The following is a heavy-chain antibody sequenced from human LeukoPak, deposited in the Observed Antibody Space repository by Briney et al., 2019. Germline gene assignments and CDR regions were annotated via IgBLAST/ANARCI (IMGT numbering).Heavy chain of an antibody. D-gene: IGHD3-22*01. CDR3: ARDLGLYYYDSSGYVDY. CDR1: GFTFSSYG. Sequence: PGGSLRLSCAASGFTFSSYGMSWVRQAPGKGLEWVSAISGSGGSTYYADSVKGRFTISRDNSKNTLYLQMNSLRAEDTAVYYCARDLGLYYYDSSGYVDYWGQGTLVTVSS. J-gene: IGHJ4*02. V-gene: IGHV3-23*01. CDR2: ISGSGGST.